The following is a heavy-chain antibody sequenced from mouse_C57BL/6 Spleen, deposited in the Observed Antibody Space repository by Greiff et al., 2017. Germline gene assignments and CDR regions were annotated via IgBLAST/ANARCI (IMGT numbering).Heavy chain of an antibody. CDR2: INPSSGYT. CDR1: GYTFTSYT. Sequence: QVQLKESGAELARPGASVKMSCKASGYTFTSYTMHWVKQRPGQGLEWIGYINPSSGYTKYNQKFKDKATLTADKSSSTAYMQLCSLTSEDSAVYYCAREAYYSLDYGGQGTTLTVSS. CDR3: AREAYYSLDY. V-gene: IGHV1-4*01. J-gene: IGHJ2*01. D-gene: IGHD2-12*01.